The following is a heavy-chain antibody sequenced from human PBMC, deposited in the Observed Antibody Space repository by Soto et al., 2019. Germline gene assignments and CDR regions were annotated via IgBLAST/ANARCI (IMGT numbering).Heavy chain of an antibody. CDR2: ISYDGSNK. D-gene: IGHD2-2*01. Sequence: QVQLVESGGGVVQPGRSLRLSCAASGFTFSSYGMHWVRQAPGKGLEWVAVISYDGSNKYYADSVKGRFTISRDNSKNTLYLQMNSLRAEDTAVYYCAKEGRYCSSTSCLYYYGMDVWGQGTTFTVSS. V-gene: IGHV3-30*18. J-gene: IGHJ6*02. CDR1: GFTFSSYG. CDR3: AKEGRYCSSTSCLYYYGMDV.